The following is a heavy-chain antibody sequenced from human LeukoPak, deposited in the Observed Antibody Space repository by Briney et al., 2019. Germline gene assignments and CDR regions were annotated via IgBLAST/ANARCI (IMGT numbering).Heavy chain of an antibody. CDR3: ARGGSGYYPFDY. V-gene: IGHV4-59*01. Sequence: SETLSLTCTVSGGSISSYYWSWIRQPPGKGLEWIGYIYYSGSTNYIPSLKSRVTISVDTSKNQFSLKLSSVTAADTAVYYCARGGSGYYPFDYWGQGTLVTVSS. D-gene: IGHD3-22*01. CDR1: GGSISSYY. J-gene: IGHJ4*02. CDR2: IYYSGST.